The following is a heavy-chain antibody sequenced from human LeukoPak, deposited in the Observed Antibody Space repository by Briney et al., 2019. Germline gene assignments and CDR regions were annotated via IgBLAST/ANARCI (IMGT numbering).Heavy chain of an antibody. CDR2: ISYDGSNK. CDR3: ASERTSSYYFDY. J-gene: IGHJ4*02. D-gene: IGHD1-14*01. CDR1: GFTFSSYA. Sequence: GRSLRLSCAASGFTFSSYAMHWVRQAPGKGLEWVAVISYDGSNKYYADSVKGRFTISRDNSKNTLYLQMNSLRAEDTAVYYCASERTSSYYFDYWGQGTLVTVSS. V-gene: IGHV3-30-3*01.